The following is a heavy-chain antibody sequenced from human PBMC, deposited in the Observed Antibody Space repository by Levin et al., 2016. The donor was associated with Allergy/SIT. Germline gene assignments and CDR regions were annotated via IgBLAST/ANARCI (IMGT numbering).Heavy chain of an antibody. J-gene: IGHJ4*02. V-gene: IGHV4-38-2*01. Sequence: GSLRLSCAVSGYSISSGYYWGWIRQPPGKGLEWIGSIYHSGSTYYNPSLKSRVTISVDTSKNQFSLKLSSVTAADTAVYYCARGRGLVHDYFDYWGQGTLVTVSS. CDR2: IYHSGST. D-gene: IGHD3-16*01. CDR3: ARGRGLVHDYFDY. CDR1: GYSISSGYY.